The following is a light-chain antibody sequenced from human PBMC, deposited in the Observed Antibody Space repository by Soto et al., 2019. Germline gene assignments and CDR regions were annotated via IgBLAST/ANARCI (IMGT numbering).Light chain of an antibody. CDR1: QSISSY. V-gene: IGKV1-39*01. J-gene: IGKJ1*01. Sequence: DIQMTQSPSSLSASVGDRVTITCRASQSISSYLNWYQPKPGKAPKLLIYAASSLQSGVPSRFSGSGSGTDFTLTISSLQPEDFATYYGQQSYSTPPWTFGQGTKVDIK. CDR2: AAS. CDR3: QQSYSTPPWT.